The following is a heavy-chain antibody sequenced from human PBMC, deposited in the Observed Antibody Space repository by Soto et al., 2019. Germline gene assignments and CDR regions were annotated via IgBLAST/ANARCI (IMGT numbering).Heavy chain of an antibody. Sequence: GASVQVSSEASGGTFSCYAISWVQQAPGQGLEWMGGIIPIFGTANYAQKFQGRVTITADESTSTAYMELSSLRSEDTAVYYCAREFTDSSGYPLGAFDIWGQGTMVTVSS. CDR1: GGTFSCYA. D-gene: IGHD3-22*01. CDR3: AREFTDSSGYPLGAFDI. J-gene: IGHJ3*02. V-gene: IGHV1-69*13. CDR2: IIPIFGTA.